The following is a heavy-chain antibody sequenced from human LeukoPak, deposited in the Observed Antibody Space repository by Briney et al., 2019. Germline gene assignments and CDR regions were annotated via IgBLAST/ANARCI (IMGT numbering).Heavy chain of an antibody. D-gene: IGHD2/OR15-2a*01. V-gene: IGHV4-34*01. CDR2: INHSGST. J-gene: IGHJ4*02. CDR1: GGSFSDYY. Sequence: SETLSLTCAVYGGSFSDYYWSWIRQPPGKGLEWIGKINHSGSTNYNPSLKSRVTILVDTSKNQFSLKLSSVTAADTAVYYCARGLTSMPPGGYWGQGTLVTVSS. CDR3: ARGLTSMPPGGY.